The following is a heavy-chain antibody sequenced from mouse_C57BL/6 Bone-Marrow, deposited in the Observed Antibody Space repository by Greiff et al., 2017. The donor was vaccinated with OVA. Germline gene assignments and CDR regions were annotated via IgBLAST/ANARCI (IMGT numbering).Heavy chain of an antibody. J-gene: IGHJ2*01. V-gene: IGHV1-54*01. CDR2: INPGSGGT. Sequence: VQLQQSGAELVRPGTSVKVSCKASGYAFTNYLIEWVKQRPGQGLEWIGVINPGSGGTNYNEKFKGKATLTADKSSSTAYMQLSSLTSEDSAVDFCAREGLDYWGQGTTLTVSS. CDR3: AREGLDY. CDR1: GYAFTNYL.